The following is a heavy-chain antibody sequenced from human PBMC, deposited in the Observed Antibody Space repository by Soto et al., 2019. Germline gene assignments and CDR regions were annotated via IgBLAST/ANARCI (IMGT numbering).Heavy chain of an antibody. Sequence: SETLSLTSTVSGGSISSGGYYWSWIRQHPGKGLEWIGYIYHSGSTYYNPSLKSRVTISVDTSKNQFSLKLSSVTAADTAVYYCATGLSGTVDYWGQGTLVTVSS. CDR1: GGSISSGGYY. V-gene: IGHV4-31*03. CDR3: ATGLSGTVDY. J-gene: IGHJ4*02. D-gene: IGHD1-7*01. CDR2: IYHSGST.